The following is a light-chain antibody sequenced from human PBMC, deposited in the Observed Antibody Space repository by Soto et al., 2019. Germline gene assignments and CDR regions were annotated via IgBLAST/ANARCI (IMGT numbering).Light chain of an antibody. CDR1: QTISTY. J-gene: IGKJ1*01. Sequence: DIQTAQSSSSLSASVGDRITITCRASQTISTYLNWYQQKPGEAPRLLIYAASSLQSGVPSRFSGSGSGTDFTLTINSLQPEDSATYYCQQSYSFLWTFGQGTKVDIK. V-gene: IGKV1-39*01. CDR3: QQSYSFLWT. CDR2: AAS.